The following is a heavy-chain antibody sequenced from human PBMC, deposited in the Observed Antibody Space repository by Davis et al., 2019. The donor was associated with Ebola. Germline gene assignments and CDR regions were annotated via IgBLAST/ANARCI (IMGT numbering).Heavy chain of an antibody. CDR3: APDARDGYNL. J-gene: IGHJ4*02. D-gene: IGHD5-24*01. CDR2: INHSGST. V-gene: IGHV4-34*01. Sequence: PSETLSLTCAVYGGSFSGYYWSWIRQPPGKGLEWIGEINHSGSTNYNPSLKSRVTISVDTSKNQFSLKLSSVTAADTAVYYCAPDARDGYNLWGQGTLVTVSS. CDR1: GGSFSGYY.